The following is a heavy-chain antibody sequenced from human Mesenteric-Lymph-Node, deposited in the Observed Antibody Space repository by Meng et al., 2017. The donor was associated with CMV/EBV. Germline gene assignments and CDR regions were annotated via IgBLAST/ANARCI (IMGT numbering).Heavy chain of an antibody. CDR2: IYWDDDK. CDR3: AHRKEVSCFDS. CDR1: GFSLSTSGVG. Sequence: CTFTGFSLSTSGVGVGWIRQPPEKALEWLALIYWDDDKRYSPSLKNRLTITKDTSKNQVVLTMTNMDPVDTATYYCAHRKEVSCFDSWGQGTLVTVSS. V-gene: IGHV2-5*02. J-gene: IGHJ4*02. D-gene: IGHD2-15*01.